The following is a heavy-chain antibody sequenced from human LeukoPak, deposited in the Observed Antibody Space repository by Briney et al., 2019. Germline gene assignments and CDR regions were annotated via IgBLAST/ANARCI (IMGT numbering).Heavy chain of an antibody. CDR1: GGSISSYY. J-gene: IGHJ4*02. CDR3: ARGTWFGELLHQQSFDY. D-gene: IGHD3-10*01. CDR2: IYYSGST. Sequence: PSETLSLTCTVSGGSISSYYWSWIRQPPGKGLEWSGYIYYSGSTNYNPSLKSRVTISVDTSKNQFALKLSSVTAADTAVYYCARGTWFGELLHQQSFDYWGQGTLVTVSS. V-gene: IGHV4-59*01.